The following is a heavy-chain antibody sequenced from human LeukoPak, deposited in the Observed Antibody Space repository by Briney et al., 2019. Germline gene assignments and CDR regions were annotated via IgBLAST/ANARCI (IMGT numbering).Heavy chain of an antibody. D-gene: IGHD6-19*01. CDR3: ARGGKQWLVRYYYYGMDV. J-gene: IGHJ6*04. Sequence: PGRSLRLSCAASGFTFSSYAMHWVRQAPGKGLEWVAVISYDGSNKYYADSVKGRFTISRDNSKNTLCLQMNSLRAEDTAVYYCARGGKQWLVRYYYYGMDVWGKGTTVTVSS. V-gene: IGHV3-30*04. CDR1: GFTFSSYA. CDR2: ISYDGSNK.